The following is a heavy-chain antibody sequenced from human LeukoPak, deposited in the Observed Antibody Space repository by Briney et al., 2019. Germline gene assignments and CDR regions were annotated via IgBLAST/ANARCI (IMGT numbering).Heavy chain of an antibody. CDR2: INTDGSST. CDR1: GFTFSSYS. Sequence: GGSLRLSCAASGFTFSSYSMNWVRQAPGKGLVWVSRINTDGSSTTYADSVKGRFTISRDNAKNTLFLQMNSLRAEDTAVYYCTGDRSVGNWFDPWGQGTLVTVSS. CDR3: TGDRSVGNWFDP. D-gene: IGHD2-2*01. J-gene: IGHJ5*02. V-gene: IGHV3-74*03.